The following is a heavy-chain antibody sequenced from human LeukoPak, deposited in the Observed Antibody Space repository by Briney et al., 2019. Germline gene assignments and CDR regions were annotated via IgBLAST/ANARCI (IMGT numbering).Heavy chain of an antibody. CDR2: LYTSGDT. D-gene: IGHD1-1*01. V-gene: IGHV3-53*01. J-gene: IGHJ4*02. Sequence: GGSLRLSCAASGFTVSSFYMSWVRQPPRKGLEWVSILYTSGDTDYTGSVKGRFSVSRDNSKNTLYLQMNSLRAEATAVYYCARRNVGYDYWGQGTLVTVSS. CDR3: ARRNVGYDY. CDR1: GFTVSSFY.